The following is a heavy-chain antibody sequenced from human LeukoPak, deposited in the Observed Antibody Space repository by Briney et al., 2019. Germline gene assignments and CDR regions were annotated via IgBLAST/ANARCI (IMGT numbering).Heavy chain of an antibody. Sequence: PSETLSLTCAVYGGSFSGYYWSWIRQPPGKGLEWIGEINHSGSTNYNPSLKSRVTISVDTSKNQFSLKLSSVTAADTAVYYCARGTLADCWGQGTLVTVSS. CDR3: ARGTLADC. J-gene: IGHJ4*02. V-gene: IGHV4-34*01. CDR1: GGSFSGYY. CDR2: INHSGST.